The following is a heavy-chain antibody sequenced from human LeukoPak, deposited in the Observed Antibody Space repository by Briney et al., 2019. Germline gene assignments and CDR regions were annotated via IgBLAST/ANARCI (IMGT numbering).Heavy chain of an antibody. D-gene: IGHD3-22*01. CDR3: ARAKTVQVPKIPSMIALGY. Sequence: ASVKVYCKASGYTFTSYAMNRVRQAPGQGHEWPGWLNTNTGNPTYAQGFTGRFVFSLDTSVSTAYLQISSLKAEDTAVYYCARAKTVQVPKIPSMIALGYWGQGTRVTVSS. J-gene: IGHJ4*02. CDR2: LNTNTGNP. CDR1: GYTFTSYA. V-gene: IGHV7-4-1*02.